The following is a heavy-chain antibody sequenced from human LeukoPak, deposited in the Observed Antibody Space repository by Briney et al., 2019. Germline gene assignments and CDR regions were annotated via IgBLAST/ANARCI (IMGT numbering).Heavy chain of an antibody. D-gene: IGHD7-27*01. J-gene: IGHJ4*02. CDR2: ISYDGSNK. CDR3: ARDSLSGHFDY. CDR1: GFTFSSYA. V-gene: IGHV3-30-3*01. Sequence: GGSLRLSCAASGFTFSSYAMHWVRQAPGKGLEWVAVISYDGSNKYYADSVKGRFTISRDNSKNTLYLRMNSLRAEDTAVYYCARDSLSGHFDYWGQGTLVTVSS.